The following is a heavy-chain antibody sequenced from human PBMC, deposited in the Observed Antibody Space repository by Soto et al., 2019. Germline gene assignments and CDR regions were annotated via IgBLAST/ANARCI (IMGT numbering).Heavy chain of an antibody. CDR1: GFSLSNARLA. J-gene: IGHJ4*02. V-gene: IGHV2-26*01. Sequence: SGPTLVNPTETLTLTCTVSGFSLSNARLAVTWIRQPPGKALEWLAHIFSNDEKSYSPSLKSRLTISKDTSKSQVVLSMTNMDPVDTATYYCVRLVDGGKSEYYFDSWGQGTLVTVSS. CDR2: IFSNDEK. CDR3: VRLVDGGKSEYYFDS. D-gene: IGHD2-15*01.